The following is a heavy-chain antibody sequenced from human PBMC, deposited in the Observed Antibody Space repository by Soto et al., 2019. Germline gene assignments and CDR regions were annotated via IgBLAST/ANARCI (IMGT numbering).Heavy chain of an antibody. CDR1: GYTFTGYY. V-gene: IGHV1-2*04. CDR2: INPNSGGT. J-gene: IGHJ6*02. Sequence: ASVKVSCKASGYTFTGYYMHWVRQAPGQGLEWMGWINPNSGGTNYAQKFQGWVTMTRDTSISTAYMELSRLRSDDTAVYYCARDLSPSIVLVPAATYYYYYGMDVWGQGTTVTAP. D-gene: IGHD2-2*01. CDR3: ARDLSPSIVLVPAATYYYYYGMDV.